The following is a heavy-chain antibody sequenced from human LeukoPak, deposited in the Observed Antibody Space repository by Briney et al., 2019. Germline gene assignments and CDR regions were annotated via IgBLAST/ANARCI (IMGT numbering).Heavy chain of an antibody. CDR1: GFTFSSYG. V-gene: IGHV3-33*06. J-gene: IGHJ4*02. D-gene: IGHD3-22*01. CDR2: IWYDGSNK. CDR3: AKEVGYDSSGYLSY. Sequence: GRSLRLSCAASGFTFSSYGMHWVRQAPSKGLEWVAVIWYDGSNKYYADSVKGRFTISRDNSKNTLYLQMNSLRAEDTAVYYCAKEVGYDSSGYLSYWGQGTLVTVSS.